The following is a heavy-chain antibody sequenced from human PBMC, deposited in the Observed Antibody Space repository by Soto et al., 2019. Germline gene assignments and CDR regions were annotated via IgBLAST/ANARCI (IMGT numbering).Heavy chain of an antibody. J-gene: IGHJ4*02. CDR1: GFTFSTYA. V-gene: IGHV3-23*01. Sequence: EVQLLESGGRLVQPGGSLGLSCAASGFTFSTYAMSWVRQAPGRGLEWVSSITASADTTSYSDSVQGRFTISRDNSQNMFFFQMPSLRAEDSATYYRHLAEGDYWGQGTLVAVSS. CDR2: ITASADTT. CDR3: HLAEGDY.